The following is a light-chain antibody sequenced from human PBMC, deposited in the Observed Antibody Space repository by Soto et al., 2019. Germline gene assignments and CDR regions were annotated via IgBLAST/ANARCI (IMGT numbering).Light chain of an antibody. Sequence: DVQVTNSPASLSAIEGDRGTITCRASHSVSRYLNWYQHKPGKAPKLLINAASNLRSGVPSRFSGSGSGTDFTPTIDGLQPEDFAAYYCQQRYITPTITCGQGTRLEIK. CDR3: QQRYITPTIT. CDR1: HSVSRY. V-gene: IGKV1-39*01. J-gene: IGKJ5*01. CDR2: AAS.